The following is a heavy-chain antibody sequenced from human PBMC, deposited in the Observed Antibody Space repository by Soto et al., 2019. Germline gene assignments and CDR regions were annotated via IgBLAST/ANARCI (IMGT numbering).Heavy chain of an antibody. V-gene: IGHV3-30*03. CDR2: ISYDGSNK. D-gene: IGHD3-9*01. J-gene: IGHJ3*02. CDR1: GFTFSSYG. CDR3: ATPPYYDILTGYYKAQDAFDI. Sequence: PGGSLRLSCAASGFTFSSYGMHWVRQAPGKGLEWVAVISYDGSNKYYADSVKGRFTISRDNSKNTLYLQMNSLRAEDTAVYYCATPPYYDILTGYYKAQDAFDIWGQGTMVTVSS.